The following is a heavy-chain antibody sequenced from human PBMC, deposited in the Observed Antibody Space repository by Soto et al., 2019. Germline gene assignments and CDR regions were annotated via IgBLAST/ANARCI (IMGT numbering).Heavy chain of an antibody. D-gene: IGHD4-17*01. CDR3: ARVGGPYGRYYYYGMDV. J-gene: IGHJ6*02. Sequence: ASVKVSCKASGYTFTSYAMHWVRQAPGQRLEWMGWINAGNGNTKYSQKFQGRVTITRDTSASTAYMELSSLRSEDTAVYYCARVGGPYGRYYYYGMDVWGQGTTVTVSS. V-gene: IGHV1-3*01. CDR2: INAGNGNT. CDR1: GYTFTSYA.